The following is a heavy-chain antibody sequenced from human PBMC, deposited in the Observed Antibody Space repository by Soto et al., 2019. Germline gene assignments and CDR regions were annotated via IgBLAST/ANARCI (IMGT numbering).Heavy chain of an antibody. CDR3: ARARYYDFWSGSPRWYFDL. D-gene: IGHD3-3*01. V-gene: IGHV1-18*01. J-gene: IGHJ2*01. CDR1: GYTFTSYG. Sequence: QVQLVQSGAEVKKPGASVKVSCKASGYTFTSYGISWVRQAPGQGLEWMGWISAYNGNTNYAQKLQGRVTMTTDTSTSTAYMELRSLRSDVTAVYYCARARYYDFWSGSPRWYFDLWGRGTLVTVSS. CDR2: ISAYNGNT.